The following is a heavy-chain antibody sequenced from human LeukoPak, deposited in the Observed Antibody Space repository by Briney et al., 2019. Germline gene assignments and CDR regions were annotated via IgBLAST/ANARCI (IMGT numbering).Heavy chain of an antibody. Sequence: SETLSLTCGVSVGSISSGNWWSWVRQSPGKGLEWIGEIYHNGTPNYNPSLKSRVTISADTFKNHFPLKLTSVTAADTAVYYCATAPILRGEGGEHYKYGMDVWGQGTTVIVSS. CDR2: IYHNGTP. CDR3: ATAPILRGEGGEHYKYGMDV. J-gene: IGHJ6*02. V-gene: IGHV4/OR15-8*01. D-gene: IGHD2-2*02. CDR1: VGSISSGNW.